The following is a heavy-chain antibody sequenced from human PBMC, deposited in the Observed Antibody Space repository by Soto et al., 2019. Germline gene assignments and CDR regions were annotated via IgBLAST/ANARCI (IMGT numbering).Heavy chain of an antibody. CDR1: VFTFSIFG. D-gene: IGHD1-7*01. J-gene: IGHJ2*01. Sequence: GGSLTLSCVPSVFTFSIFGMNWVRQAPGKGLEWVSCISRRSTYIYSADSLKGRFTISRDDAKNSLYLQINDLRVEDTAVYYCARVDGISGTNANWYFDLWGRGTTVTVSS. V-gene: IGHV3-21*01. CDR3: ARVDGISGTNANWYFDL. CDR2: ISRRSTYI.